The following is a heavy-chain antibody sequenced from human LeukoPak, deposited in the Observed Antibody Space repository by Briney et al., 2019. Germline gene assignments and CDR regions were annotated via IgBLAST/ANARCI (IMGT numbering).Heavy chain of an antibody. CDR1: GYTLTELS. CDR3: ATDLLGGDYVGFDY. Sequence: GASVKVSCKVSGYTLTELSMRWVRQAPGKGLEWMGGFDPEDGETIYAQKFQGRVTMTEDTSTDTAYMELSSLRSEDTAVYYCATDLLGGDYVGFDYWGQGTLVTVSS. CDR2: FDPEDGET. D-gene: IGHD4-17*01. V-gene: IGHV1-24*01. J-gene: IGHJ4*02.